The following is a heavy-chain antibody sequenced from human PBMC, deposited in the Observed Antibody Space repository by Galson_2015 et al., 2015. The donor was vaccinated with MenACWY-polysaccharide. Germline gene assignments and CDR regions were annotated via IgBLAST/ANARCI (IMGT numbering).Heavy chain of an antibody. CDR1: DYSIRSGYF. V-gene: IGHV4-38-2*01. D-gene: IGHD1-26*01. CDR3: ARVEKYSGSFYILY. CDR2: IFHSGTT. J-gene: IGHJ4*02. Sequence: TLSLTCAVSDYSIRSGYFWGWIRQPPGKGLEWIASIFHSGTTYYNPSLKSRVTISVDTSKNQFSLELSSVTAADTAVYYCARVEKYSGSFYILYWGQGTLVTVSS.